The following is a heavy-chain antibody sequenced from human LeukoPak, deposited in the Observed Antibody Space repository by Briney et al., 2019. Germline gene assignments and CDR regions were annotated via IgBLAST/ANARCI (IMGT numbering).Heavy chain of an antibody. V-gene: IGHV3-30*04. CDR2: ISYDGSNK. Sequence: GGSLRLSCAASGFTFSSYEMNWVRQAPGKGLEWVAVISYDGSNKYYADSVKGRFTISRDNSKNTLYLQMNSLRAEDTAVYHCARDRGRGALDYWGQGTLVTVSS. D-gene: IGHD3-10*01. CDR1: GFTFSSYE. CDR3: ARDRGRGALDY. J-gene: IGHJ4*02.